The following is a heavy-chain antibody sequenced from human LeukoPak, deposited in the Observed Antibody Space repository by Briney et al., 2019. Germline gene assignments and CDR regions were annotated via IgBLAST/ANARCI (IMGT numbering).Heavy chain of an antibody. J-gene: IGHJ4*02. Sequence: GGSLRLSCAASGFTFSSYAMSWVRQAPGKGLEWVSAISGSGGSTYYADSVKGRFTISRDNAKNSLYLQMNSLRAEDTAIYYCARGQRVFDSWGRGTLVTVSS. CDR1: GFTFSSYA. CDR3: ARGQRVFDS. V-gene: IGHV3-23*01. D-gene: IGHD6-6*01. CDR2: ISGSGGST.